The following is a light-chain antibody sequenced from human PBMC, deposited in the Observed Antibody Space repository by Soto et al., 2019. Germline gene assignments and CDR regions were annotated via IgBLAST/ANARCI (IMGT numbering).Light chain of an antibody. CDR2: EVH. Sequence: QSPFTAASCLSVATCHSITISCTRASSHSGAYVYVCCFKQHPGKAPTLMISEVHNRPSGVSNRFYGSKSGNTAYLTISWLQGEDEAEYFCFSFTTTSTHVFGTATKVTVL. J-gene: IGLJ1*01. V-gene: IGLV2-14*01. CDR1: SSHSGAYVY. CDR3: FSFTTTSTHV.